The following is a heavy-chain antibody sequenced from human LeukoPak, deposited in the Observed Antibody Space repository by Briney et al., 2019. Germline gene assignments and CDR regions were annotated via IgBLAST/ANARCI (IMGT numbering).Heavy chain of an antibody. CDR2: INSDGSST. J-gene: IGHJ4*02. CDR1: GFTFSSYW. Sequence: PGGSLRLSCAASGFTFSSYWMHWVRQAPGKGLVWVSRINSDGSSTSYADSVKGRFTISRDNAKNTLYLQMNSLRAEDTAVYYCARVELDDYGDYYFDYWGQGTLVTVSS. CDR3: ARVELDDYGDYYFDY. V-gene: IGHV3-74*01. D-gene: IGHD4-17*01.